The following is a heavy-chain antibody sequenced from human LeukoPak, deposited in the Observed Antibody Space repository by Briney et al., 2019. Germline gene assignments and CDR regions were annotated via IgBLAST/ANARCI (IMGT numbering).Heavy chain of an antibody. CDR2: IKSKTDGGTT. Sequence: GGSLRLSCAASGFTFSNAWMSWVRQAPGKGLEWVGRIKSKTDGGTTDYAAPVKGRFTISRDDSKNTLYLQMNSPKTEDTAVYYCTTPAQYSSSWYVDYWGQGTLVTVSS. D-gene: IGHD6-13*01. CDR3: TTPAQYSSSWYVDY. CDR1: GFTFSNAW. V-gene: IGHV3-15*01. J-gene: IGHJ4*02.